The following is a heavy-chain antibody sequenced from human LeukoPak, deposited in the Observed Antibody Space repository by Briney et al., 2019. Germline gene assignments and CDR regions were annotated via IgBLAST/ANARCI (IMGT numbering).Heavy chain of an antibody. Sequence: PGGSLRLSCATSGFTFSSAWMSWVRQAPEKGLEWVGEIRSKVDGGTPLHAAPVRGRFTISRDDSKGTLYLQMSSLKTEDTAVYYCSTAHYSDSTGYYGDFLHWAQSTLVTVSS. CDR2: IRSKVDGGTP. CDR3: STAHYSDSTGYYGDFLH. J-gene: IGHJ1*01. V-gene: IGHV3-15*01. D-gene: IGHD3-22*01. CDR1: GFTFSSAW.